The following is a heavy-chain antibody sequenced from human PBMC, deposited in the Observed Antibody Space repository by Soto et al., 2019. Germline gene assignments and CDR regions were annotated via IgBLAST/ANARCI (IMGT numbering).Heavy chain of an antibody. CDR2: IYPGDSTA. V-gene: IGHV5-51*01. CDR1: AYSFTAYW. CDR3: ARQIYDSDTGPNFQYYFDS. Sequence: GESLKISCKLSAYSFTAYWIGWVRQMSGQGLEWVGIIYPGDSTALYSPPFQGQVTISADKSISTVYLQWSSLRASDTAMYYCARQIYDSDTGPNFQYYFDSWGQGTPVTVSS. J-gene: IGHJ4*02. D-gene: IGHD3-22*01.